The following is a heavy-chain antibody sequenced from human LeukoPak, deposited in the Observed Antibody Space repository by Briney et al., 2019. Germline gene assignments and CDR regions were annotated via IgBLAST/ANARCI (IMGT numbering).Heavy chain of an antibody. V-gene: IGHV3-11*06. CDR1: GFTFSDYY. CDR2: ITSTSGYK. J-gene: IGHJ4*02. D-gene: IGHD1-26*01. CDR3: ARDKTVGISSRKGESYYFDS. Sequence: GGSLRLSCAASGFTFSDYYMSWIRQAPGKGLEWVSYITSTSGYKNYADSVKGRFTISRDNAKNSLYLQMNSLRAEDTAMYYCARDKTVGISSRKGESYYFDSWGQGTLVTVSS.